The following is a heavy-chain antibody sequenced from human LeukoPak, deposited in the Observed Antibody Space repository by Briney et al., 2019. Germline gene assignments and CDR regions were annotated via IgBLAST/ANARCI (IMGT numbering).Heavy chain of an antibody. Sequence: PGGSLRLSCAASGFTFDDYAMHWVRQAPGKGLEWVSGISWNSGSIGYADSVKGRFTISRDNAKNSLYLQMNSLRAEDTAVYYCARDRDIVVVPAAHDYSNFPAGRIFDYWGQGTLVTVSS. CDR2: ISWNSGSI. CDR1: GFTFDDYA. CDR3: ARDRDIVVVPAAHDYSNFPAGRIFDY. D-gene: IGHD2-2*01. J-gene: IGHJ4*02. V-gene: IGHV3-9*01.